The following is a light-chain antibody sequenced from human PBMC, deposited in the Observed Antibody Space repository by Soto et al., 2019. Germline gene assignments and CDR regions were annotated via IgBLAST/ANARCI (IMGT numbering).Light chain of an antibody. V-gene: IGKV1-16*01. CDR3: QQYHSYPIT. Sequence: DIQMTQSPSSLSASVGDRVTITCRASQDINIFLAWFQQKPGQAPKALIHAASTLRAGVPSRFSGSGSGTDFTLTISSLQPEDLATYYRQQYHSYPITFGRGTRLEIK. J-gene: IGKJ5*01. CDR1: QDINIF. CDR2: AAS.